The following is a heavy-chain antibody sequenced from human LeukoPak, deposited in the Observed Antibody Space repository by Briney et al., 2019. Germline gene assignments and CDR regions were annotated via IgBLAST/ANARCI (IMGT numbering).Heavy chain of an antibody. V-gene: IGHV3-73*01. J-gene: IGHJ4*02. CDR3: TRQEVRALVRLDY. Sequence: GGSLRLSCAASGFTFSGSAMHWVRQASGKGLEWVGRIRSKANSYATAYAASVKGRFTISRDDSKNTAYLQMNSLKTEDTAVYYCTRQEVRALVRLDYWGQGTLVTVSS. CDR2: IRSKANSYAT. CDR1: GFTFSGSA. D-gene: IGHD6-13*01.